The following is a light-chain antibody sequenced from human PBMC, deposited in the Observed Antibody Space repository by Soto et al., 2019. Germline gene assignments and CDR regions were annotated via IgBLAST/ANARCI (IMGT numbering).Light chain of an antibody. Sequence: QSALTQPASVSGSPGQSITISCTGTSSDVGGYKYVSWYQQHPGKAPKLMIYEVSNRPSGVSNRFSASKSGNTASLTISGLQAEDEADYYCSSYTTSGTWVFGGGTKLTVL. CDR2: EVS. CDR3: SSYTTSGTWV. J-gene: IGLJ3*02. CDR1: SSDVGGYKY. V-gene: IGLV2-14*01.